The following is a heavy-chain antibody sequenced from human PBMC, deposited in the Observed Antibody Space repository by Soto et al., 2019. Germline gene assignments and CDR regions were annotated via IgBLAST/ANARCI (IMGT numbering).Heavy chain of an antibody. Sequence: SETLSVTCSVAGDSIGTISCYWGWLRQPPGKGPEWIGSIYYSGSTHYNPSLRGRVTISVDTSKNQFSLRLSSVTAADTAVYYCARHPGYTVPTVYATHYFDDWGQGVLVTVSS. CDR3: ARHPGYTVPTVYATHYFDD. CDR2: IYYSGST. V-gene: IGHV4-39*01. D-gene: IGHD2-8*01. CDR1: GDSIGTISCY. J-gene: IGHJ4*02.